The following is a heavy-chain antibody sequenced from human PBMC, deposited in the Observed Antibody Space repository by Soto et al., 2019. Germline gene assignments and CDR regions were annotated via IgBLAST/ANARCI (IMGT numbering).Heavy chain of an antibody. CDR2: IWYDGSNK. CDR1: GFTFSSYG. V-gene: IGHV3-33*01. D-gene: IGHD6-19*01. J-gene: IGHJ6*02. Sequence: PGGSLRLSCAASGFTFSSYGMHWVRQAPGKGLERVAVIWYDGSNKYYADSVKGRFTISRDNSKNTLYLQMNSLRAEDTAVYYCARDTSEWLANSIYYYGMDVWGQGTTVTVSS. CDR3: ARDTSEWLANSIYYYGMDV.